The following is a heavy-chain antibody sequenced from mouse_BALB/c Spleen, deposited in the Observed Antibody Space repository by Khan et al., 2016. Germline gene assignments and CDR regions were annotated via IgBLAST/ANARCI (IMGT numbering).Heavy chain of an antibody. CDR2: INPDSSTI. CDR3: VSTVWYFDF. V-gene: IGHV4-1*02. CDR1: EFDFSRYW. Sequence: EVKLLESGGGLVQPGGSLKLSCAASEFDFSRYWMSWVRQAPGKGLEWIGEINPDSSTINYTPSLKDKFIISRDNAKNKLYLQMSKVRTEDTALYFCVSTVWYFDFWGAGTTVTVSS. J-gene: IGHJ1*01.